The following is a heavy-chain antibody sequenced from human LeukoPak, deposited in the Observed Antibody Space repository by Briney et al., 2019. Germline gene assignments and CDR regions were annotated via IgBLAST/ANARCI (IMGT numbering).Heavy chain of an antibody. V-gene: IGHV3-7*03. CDR2: IKQDGSEK. CDR3: AKDIVVVPAAIKKKDAFDI. D-gene: IGHD2-2*01. CDR1: GFTFSSYW. J-gene: IGHJ3*02. Sequence: PGGSLRLSCAASGFTFSSYWMSWVRQAPGKGLEWVANIKQDGSEKYYVDSVKGRFTISRDNSKNTLYLQMNSLRAEDTAVYYCAKDIVVVPAAIKKKDAFDIWGQGTMVTVSS.